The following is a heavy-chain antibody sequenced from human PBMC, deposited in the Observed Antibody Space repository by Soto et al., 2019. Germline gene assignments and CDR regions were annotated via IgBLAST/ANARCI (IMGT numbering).Heavy chain of an antibody. D-gene: IGHD4-17*01. CDR3: ARRIRGSGPYGAFDI. CDR2: ISYDGDNQ. J-gene: IGHJ3*02. CDR1: GCTFSNFA. V-gene: IGHV3-30*03. Sequence: WGSLRLSCVASGCTFSNFAMYWVRRAPGNGLEWVALISYDGDNQYYADSLKGRFTISRDNSKNTLYLQMNSPRVEDTAVYYCARRIRGSGPYGAFDIWGQGTMVTVSS.